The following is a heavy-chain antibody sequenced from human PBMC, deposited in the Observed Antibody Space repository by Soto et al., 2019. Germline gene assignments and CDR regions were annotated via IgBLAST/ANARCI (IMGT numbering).Heavy chain of an antibody. Sequence: GGSLRLSCAASGFTFSSYCMHWVRQAPGKGLEWVAVISYDGSNKYYADSVKGRFTISRDNSKNTLYLQMNSLRAEDTAVYYCAKDTHYDILTGYFDYWGQGTLVTVSS. J-gene: IGHJ4*02. CDR1: GFTFSSYC. V-gene: IGHV3-30*18. D-gene: IGHD3-9*01. CDR3: AKDTHYDILTGYFDY. CDR2: ISYDGSNK.